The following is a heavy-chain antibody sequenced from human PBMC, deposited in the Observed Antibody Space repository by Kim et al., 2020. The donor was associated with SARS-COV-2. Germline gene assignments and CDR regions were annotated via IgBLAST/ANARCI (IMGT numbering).Heavy chain of an antibody. D-gene: IGHD6-13*01. CDR2: IWYDGSNK. V-gene: IGHV3-33*06. J-gene: IGHJ6*02. CDR3: AKMNTAAAGMVYYYYYGMDV. CDR1: GFTFSSYG. Sequence: GGSLRLSCAASGFTFSSYGMHWVRQAPGKGLEWVAVIWYDGSNKYYADSVKGRFTISRDNSKNTLYLQMNSLRAEDTAVYYCAKMNTAAAGMVYYYYYGMDVWGQGTTVTVSS.